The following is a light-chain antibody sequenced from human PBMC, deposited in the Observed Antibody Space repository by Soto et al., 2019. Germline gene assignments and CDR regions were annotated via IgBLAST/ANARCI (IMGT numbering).Light chain of an antibody. J-gene: IGKJ4*01. Sequence: EIVMTQSPATLSVSPGDRVTLSCRASQSVSSNFAWYQQKPGQAPRLLISGASTRATGIPARFTGSGSGTEFTLTISSLQSEDFAVYYCQQYNAWPPLTFGGGTKVDIK. CDR2: GAS. CDR1: QSVSSN. V-gene: IGKV3-15*01. CDR3: QQYNAWPPLT.